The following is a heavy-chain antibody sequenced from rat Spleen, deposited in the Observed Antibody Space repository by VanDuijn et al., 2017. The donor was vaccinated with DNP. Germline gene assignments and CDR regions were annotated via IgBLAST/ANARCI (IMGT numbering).Heavy chain of an antibody. D-gene: IGHD1-3*01. V-gene: IGHV5S13*01. CDR1: GLTFSYYA. J-gene: IGHJ2*01. Sequence: EVQLVESGGGLVQPGRSLKLSCAASGLTFSYYAMAWVRQAPTKGLEWVASISNSGSETKYRDSVQGRFTISRDNAKNTLYLKMDSLRSEDTATYYCARHDYGSYFDYWGQGVMVTVSS. CDR3: ARHDYGSYFDY. CDR2: ISNSGSET.